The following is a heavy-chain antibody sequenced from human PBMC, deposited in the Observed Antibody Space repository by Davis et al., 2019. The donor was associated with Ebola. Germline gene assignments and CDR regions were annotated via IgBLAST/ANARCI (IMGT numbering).Heavy chain of an antibody. V-gene: IGHV3-9*01. CDR1: GFTFADYA. J-gene: IGHJ3*02. CDR2: ISCNSCGI. D-gene: IGHD6-6*01. Sequence: SLKISCPASGFTFADYAMHWVRQAPGKGLEWVSGISCNSCGIGYADSVKGRFTISTDNAKNSLYLQMNSLRAEDTALYYCAKDFQYSSSWGAFDIWGQGTMVTVSS. CDR3: AKDFQYSSSWGAFDI.